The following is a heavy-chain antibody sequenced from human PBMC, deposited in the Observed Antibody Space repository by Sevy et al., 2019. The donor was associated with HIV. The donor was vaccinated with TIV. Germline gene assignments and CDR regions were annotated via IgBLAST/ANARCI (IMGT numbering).Heavy chain of an antibody. J-gene: IGHJ6*02. CDR1: GFTFSSYS. CDR2: ISSSSSTI. D-gene: IGHD2-2*01. V-gene: IGHV3-48*01. Sequence: LSLTCAASGFTFSSYSMNWVRQAPGKGLEWVSYISSSSSTIYYADSLKGRFTISRDNAKNSLYLQMNSLRAEDTAVYYCAAEYCSSTSCYAGYYYGMDVWGQGTTVTVSS. CDR3: AAEYCSSTSCYAGYYYGMDV.